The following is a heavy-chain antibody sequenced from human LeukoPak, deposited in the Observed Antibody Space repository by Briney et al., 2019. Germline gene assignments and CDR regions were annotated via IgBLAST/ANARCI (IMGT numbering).Heavy chain of an antibody. V-gene: IGHV4-4*02. J-gene: IGHJ4*02. CDR2: MYLSGTT. CDR1: GDSINSLDL. Sequence: SGTLSLTCTVSGDSINSLDLRSWVRQPPGKGLEWIGEMYLSGTTHSNPSVKSRVTISIDKSKNQFFLNLSSVTAADMAVYYCAGLVGRYSSGLYYYYFDYWGQGTLVTVSS. D-gene: IGHD3-22*01. CDR3: AGLVGRYSSGLYYYYFDY.